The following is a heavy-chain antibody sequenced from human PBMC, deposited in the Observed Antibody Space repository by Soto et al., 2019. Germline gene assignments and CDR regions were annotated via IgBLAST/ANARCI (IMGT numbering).Heavy chain of an antibody. Sequence: QVQLVQSGAEVQTPGASVRVSCKASGYTFTSHVISWVRQAPGQGLEWMGWISADNGDTNFAQKFQGRVTLTTESSPGTAYMTLRSPSSDAGALSFRARVTLQWTKTRCHHPARADYDYCVAVWGRGT. V-gene: IGHV1-18*01. CDR1: GYTFTSHV. CDR2: ISADNGDT. CDR3: ARVTLQWTKTRCHHPARADYDYCVAV. D-gene: IGHD2-2*01. J-gene: IGHJ6*03.